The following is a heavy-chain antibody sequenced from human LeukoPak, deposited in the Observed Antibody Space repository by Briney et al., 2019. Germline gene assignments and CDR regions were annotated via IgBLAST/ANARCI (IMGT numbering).Heavy chain of an antibody. D-gene: IGHD2-21*02. J-gene: IGHJ2*01. CDR2: IRCCSGYI. CDR1: GFTFTSYC. Sequence: GALKLSCEASGFTFTSYCMSWVRQAPGKGLEWVSSIRCCSGYIYYADSVNGRFTISRDNANNLLYQQMNSLRAEDKAVYYCASLLNFYCGGDCYSDWYFDLWGRGTLVTV. V-gene: IGHV3-21*01. CDR3: ASLLNFYCGGDCYSDWYFDL.